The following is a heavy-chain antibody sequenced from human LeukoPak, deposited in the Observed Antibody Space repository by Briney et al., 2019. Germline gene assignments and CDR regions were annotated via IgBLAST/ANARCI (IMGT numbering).Heavy chain of an antibody. V-gene: IGHV1-69*13. CDR2: IIPIFGTA. CDR1: GGTFSSYA. CDR3: ARVNSRVYYDSSGYLDY. Sequence: SVKVSCKASGGTFSSYAISWVRQAPGQGLEWMGGIIPIFGTANYAQKFQGRVTITADESTSTAYMELSSLRSEDTAVYYCARVNSRVYYDSSGYLDYWGQGTLVTVSS. D-gene: IGHD3-22*01. J-gene: IGHJ4*02.